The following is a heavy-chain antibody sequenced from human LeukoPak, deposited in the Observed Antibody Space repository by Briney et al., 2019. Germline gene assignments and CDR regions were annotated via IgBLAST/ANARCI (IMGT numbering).Heavy chain of an antibody. Sequence: GGSLRLSCAASGFTFSSYGMHWVRQAPGQGLGWVAVIWYDGNYKFYADSVKGRFTISRDNSKNILYLQMNSLSAEDTAVYYCAKDLGDFWSGYYTGLDYWGQGTLVTVSS. J-gene: IGHJ4*02. CDR1: GFTFSSYG. D-gene: IGHD3-3*01. CDR2: IWYDGNYK. CDR3: AKDLGDFWSGYYTGLDY. V-gene: IGHV3-33*06.